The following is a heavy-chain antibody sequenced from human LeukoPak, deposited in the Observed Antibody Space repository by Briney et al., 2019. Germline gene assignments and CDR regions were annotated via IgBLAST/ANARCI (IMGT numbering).Heavy chain of an antibody. CDR2: VDPEDGET. CDR1: GYTFTDYY. V-gene: IGHV1-69-2*01. D-gene: IGHD6-6*01. CDR3: ATGSYSSSSVAFDI. Sequence: ASVKVSYKVSGYTFTDYYMHWVQQAPGKGLEWMGLVDPEDGETIYAEKFQGRVTITADTSTDTAYMELSSLRSEDTAVYYCATGSYSSSSVAFDIWGQGTMVTVSS. J-gene: IGHJ3*02.